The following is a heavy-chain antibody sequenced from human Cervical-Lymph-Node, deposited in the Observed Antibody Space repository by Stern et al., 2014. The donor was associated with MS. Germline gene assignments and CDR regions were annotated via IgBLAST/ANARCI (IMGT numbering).Heavy chain of an antibody. CDR1: GFSFDDYA. Sequence: VQLVQSGGGLVQPGGSLGLSCAASGFSFDDYAFHWVRQVPGKGLEWVSGIGWNGGSTDYAHSVKGRFTISRDNAKSSLYLQMNSLRAEDTALYFCARDRVVAEGFYYGMDVWGQGTTVTVSS. CDR3: ARDRVVAEGFYYGMDV. V-gene: IGHV3-9*01. J-gene: IGHJ6*02. CDR2: IGWNGGST. D-gene: IGHD2-15*01.